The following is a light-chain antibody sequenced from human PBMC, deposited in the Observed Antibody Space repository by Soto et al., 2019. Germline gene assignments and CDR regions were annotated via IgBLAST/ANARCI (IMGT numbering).Light chain of an antibody. CDR2: DIS. Sequence: QAVVTQEPSLTVSPGGTVTLTCASSTGTVTSGHFPYWFQQKPGQAPRTLISDISKRLSGTPARFSGSLLGDKAALTLSGAQPEDEADYYCLLFYGGSSVFGPGTQLTVL. CDR3: LLFYGGSSV. CDR1: TGTVTSGHF. V-gene: IGLV7-46*01. J-gene: IGLJ1*01.